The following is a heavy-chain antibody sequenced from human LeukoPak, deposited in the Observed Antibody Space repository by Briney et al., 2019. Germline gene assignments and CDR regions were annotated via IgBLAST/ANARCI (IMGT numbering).Heavy chain of an antibody. Sequence: SVKVSCKASGGTFSSYAISWVRQAPGQGLEWMGGIIPIFGTANYAQKFQGRVTITADESTSTAYMEMSSLRSEDTAVYYCARGAGNSENWFDPWGQGTLVTVSS. CDR3: ARGAGNSENWFDP. V-gene: IGHV1-69*13. CDR2: IIPIFGTA. J-gene: IGHJ5*02. D-gene: IGHD6-19*01. CDR1: GGTFSSYA.